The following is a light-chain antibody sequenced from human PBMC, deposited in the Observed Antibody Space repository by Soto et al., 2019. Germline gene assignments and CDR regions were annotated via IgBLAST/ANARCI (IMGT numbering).Light chain of an antibody. CDR3: QQYGSSLPLT. J-gene: IGKJ4*01. Sequence: EFVLTQSPGTLSLSPGERATLSCRASQSVSSSYLAWYQQKPGQAPRILIYGASTRATGIPDRFSDSGSGTDFTLTISRLEPEDFALYYCQQYGSSLPLTFGGGTKVEIK. CDR2: GAS. CDR1: QSVSSSY. V-gene: IGKV3-20*01.